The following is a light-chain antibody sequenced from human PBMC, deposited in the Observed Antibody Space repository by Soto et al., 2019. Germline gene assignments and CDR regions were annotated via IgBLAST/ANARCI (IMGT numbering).Light chain of an antibody. J-gene: IGKJ5*01. V-gene: IGKV2D-29*02. CDR2: EVS. CDR1: QSLLHITGETF. CDR3: IQSKQLPPT. Sequence: DVVMTQTPLSLSVAPGQPASISCKSSQSLLHITGETFLFWYLQKPGQSPQLLIYEVSTRVSGVPDRFSGSGSGTDFTLEISRVETEDVGIYYCIQSKQLPPTFGQGTRLGIE.